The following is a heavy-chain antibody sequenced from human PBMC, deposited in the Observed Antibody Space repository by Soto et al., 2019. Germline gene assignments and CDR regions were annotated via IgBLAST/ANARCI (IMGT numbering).Heavy chain of an antibody. CDR2: INPISGGT. D-gene: IGHD2-2*03. CDR1: GYTFTDYY. J-gene: IGHJ4*02. V-gene: IGHV1-2*02. CDR3: ARDSVGYCSRTRCYGQGYFDY. Sequence: QVHLVLSGAEVKKPGDSVKVSCKASGYTFTDYYIHWVRQAPGQGLEWMAWINPISGGTNYAQKFQGRVTMTRDTSITTTYMELSRLTSDDTAVYYCARDSVGYCSRTRCYGQGYFDYWGQGALVTVSS.